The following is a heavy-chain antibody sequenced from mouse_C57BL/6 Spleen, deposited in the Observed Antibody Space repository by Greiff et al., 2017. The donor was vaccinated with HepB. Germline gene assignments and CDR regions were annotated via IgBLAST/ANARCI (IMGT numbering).Heavy chain of an antibody. CDR3: TRSNSAAQPYYFDY. V-gene: IGHV1-5*01. CDR2: IYPGNSDT. J-gene: IGHJ2*01. Sequence: VQLQQSGTVLARPGASVKMSCKTSGYTFTSYWMHWVKQRPGQGLEWIGAIYPGNSDTSYNQKFKGKAKLTAVTSASTAYMELSSLTNEDSAVYYCTRSNSAAQPYYFDYWGQGTTLTVSS. CDR1: GYTFTSYW. D-gene: IGHD3-2*02.